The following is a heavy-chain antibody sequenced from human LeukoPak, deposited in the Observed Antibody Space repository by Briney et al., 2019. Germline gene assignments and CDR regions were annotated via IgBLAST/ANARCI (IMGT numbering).Heavy chain of an antibody. J-gene: IGHJ4*02. Sequence: GRSLRLSCVVSGFTFSSYTMHWVRQAPGKGLEWVGVILYDGSNKYYADSVKGRFTIFRDNSKNTLYMQVNSLRAEDTAVYYCAREIPRGSSFDYWGQGTLVTVSS. CDR2: ILYDGSNK. CDR1: GFTFSSYT. D-gene: IGHD6-13*01. V-gene: IGHV3-30-3*01. CDR3: AREIPRGSSFDY.